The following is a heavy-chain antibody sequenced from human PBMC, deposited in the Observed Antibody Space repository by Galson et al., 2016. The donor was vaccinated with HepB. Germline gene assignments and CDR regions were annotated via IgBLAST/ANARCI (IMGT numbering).Heavy chain of an antibody. V-gene: IGHV3-23*01. CDR2: ISGSGDFK. Sequence: SLRLSCAGSGFNFGIYDMNWVRQAPGKGLEWISRISGSGDFKYYVDSVKGRFTISRDNSMDTVHLQMNSLRIEDTAVYYCAGKWEWGQGTLVSVSS. CDR3: AGKWE. CDR1: GFNFGIYD. J-gene: IGHJ4*02. D-gene: IGHD1-26*01.